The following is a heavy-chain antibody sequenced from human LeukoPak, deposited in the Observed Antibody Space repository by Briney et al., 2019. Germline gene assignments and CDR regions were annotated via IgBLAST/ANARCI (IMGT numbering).Heavy chain of an antibody. CDR2: ISYDGSNK. J-gene: IGHJ4*02. V-gene: IGHV3-30-3*01. Sequence: GGTLRLSCGASGFAFSSYAMHWVRHAPGKGLEWVAVISYDGSNKYYADSVKGRFTISRDNSKNTLYLQMNSLRAEDTAVYYCARDRGRGYSYASVNGYWGQGTLVTVSS. D-gene: IGHD5-18*01. CDR1: GFAFSSYA. CDR3: ARDRGRGYSYASVNGY.